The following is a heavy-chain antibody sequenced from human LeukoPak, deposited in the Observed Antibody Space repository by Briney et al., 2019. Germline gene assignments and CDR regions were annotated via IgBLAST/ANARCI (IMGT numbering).Heavy chain of an antibody. J-gene: IGHJ4*02. Sequence: GGSLRLSCAASGFTVSSNYMSWVRQAPGKGLEWVSVIYSGGSTYYADSVKGRFTISRDNSKNTLYLQMNSLRAEDTAVYYCAKDYRATPGEAIVVVTPNLDYWGQGTLVTVSS. CDR2: IYSGGST. CDR3: AKDYRATPGEAIVVVTPNLDY. V-gene: IGHV3-66*01. CDR1: GFTVSSNY. D-gene: IGHD3-22*01.